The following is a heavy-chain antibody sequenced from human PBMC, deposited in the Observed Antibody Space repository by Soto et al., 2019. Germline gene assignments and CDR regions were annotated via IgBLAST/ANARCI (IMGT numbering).Heavy chain of an antibody. Sequence: QVQLVESGGGVVQPGRSLRLSCAASGFTFNNYGMHWVRHAPGKGLEWVALISYDGSKNHYADSVKGRFTISRDNSKNTVYLQMNSLRAEGTAVYYCAQEAVGTFDIWGQGTMVTVSS. CDR1: GFTFNNYG. J-gene: IGHJ3*02. V-gene: IGHV3-30*05. CDR3: AQEAVGTFDI. D-gene: IGHD6-13*01. CDR2: ISYDGSKN.